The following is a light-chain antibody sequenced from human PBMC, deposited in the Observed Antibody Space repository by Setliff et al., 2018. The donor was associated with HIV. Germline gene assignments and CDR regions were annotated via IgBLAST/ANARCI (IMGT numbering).Light chain of an antibody. CDR1: KLGDKY. V-gene: IGLV3-1*01. CDR2: QDN. Sequence: ELTQPPSVSMSPGQTASITCSGDKLGDKYACWYQQKPGQSPVLVIYQDNKRPSGIPERFSGSNSGNTATLTISGTQAMDEADYYCQAWDSSTLYVFGTGTKVTV. CDR3: QAWDSSTLYV. J-gene: IGLJ1*01.